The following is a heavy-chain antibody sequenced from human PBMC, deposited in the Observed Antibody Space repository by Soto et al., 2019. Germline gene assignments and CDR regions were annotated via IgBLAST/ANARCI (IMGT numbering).Heavy chain of an antibody. V-gene: IGHV4-34*01. CDR1: GGSFSCYC. Sequence: PSKTRSRICVVYGGSFSCYCWSWIRPRPGKGLEWIGEINHSGSTNYNPSLKSRVTISVDTSKNQFSLKLSSLTAADTAVYYCARVRLRYSDWLLAAFDIWGQGTMVTVSS. J-gene: IGHJ3*02. CDR3: ARVRLRYSDWLLAAFDI. CDR2: INHSGST. D-gene: IGHD3-9*01.